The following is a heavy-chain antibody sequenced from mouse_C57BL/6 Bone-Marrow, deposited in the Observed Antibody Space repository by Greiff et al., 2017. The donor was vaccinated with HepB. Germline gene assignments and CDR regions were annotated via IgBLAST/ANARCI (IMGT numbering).Heavy chain of an antibody. V-gene: IGHV14-4*01. CDR2: IDPENGDT. J-gene: IGHJ4*01. CDR3: TTLGAYAMDY. Sequence: EVQLQQSGAELVRPGASVKLSCTASGFNIKDDYMHWVKQRPEQGLEWIGWIDPENGDTEYASKFQGKATITADTSSNTAYLQLSSLTSEDTTVYYCTTLGAYAMDYWGQGTSVTVSS. CDR1: GFNIKDDY.